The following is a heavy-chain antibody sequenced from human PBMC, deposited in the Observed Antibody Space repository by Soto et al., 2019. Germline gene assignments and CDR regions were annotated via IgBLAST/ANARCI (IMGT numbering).Heavy chain of an antibody. CDR2: IYYSGST. CDR1: GGSISSGDYY. V-gene: IGHV4-30-4*01. D-gene: IGHD6-13*01. Sequence: PSETLSLTCTVSGGSISSGDYYWSWIRQPPGKGLEWIGYIYYSGSTYYNPSLKSRVTISVDTSKNQFSLKLSSVTAADTAVYYCARSPGIAAAEPQNWFDPWGQGTLVTVSS. CDR3: ARSPGIAAAEPQNWFDP. J-gene: IGHJ5*02.